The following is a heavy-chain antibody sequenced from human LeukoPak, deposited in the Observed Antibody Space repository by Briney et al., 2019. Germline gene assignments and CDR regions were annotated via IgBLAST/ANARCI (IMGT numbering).Heavy chain of an antibody. D-gene: IGHD6-13*01. CDR3: ARGGTGYSSSGFEY. Sequence: SETLSLTCTVSGGSISSGSYYWSWIRQPAGKGLDWIGRIYTSGSHNYNPSLKSRVTISVDTSKNQFSLKVTSVTAADTAVYSCARGGTGYSSSGFEYWGQGTLVTVSS. CDR2: IYTSGSH. J-gene: IGHJ4*02. V-gene: IGHV4-61*02. CDR1: GGSISSGSYY.